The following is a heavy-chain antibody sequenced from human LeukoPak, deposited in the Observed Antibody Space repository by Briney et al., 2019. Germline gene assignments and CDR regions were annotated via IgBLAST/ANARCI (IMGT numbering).Heavy chain of an antibody. CDR3: AKGAPVYRGKLDY. V-gene: IGHV3-23*01. CDR2: ISAGSDST. D-gene: IGHD2-15*01. J-gene: IGHJ4*02. CDR1: GFTFSSYA. Sequence: PGGSLRLSCAASGFTFSSYAMSWVRQAPGNGLEWVSAISAGSDSTFYADSVKVRFTISRDNSKSTLYLQMNSLRAEDTAVYFCAKGAPVYRGKLDYWGQGALVTVSS.